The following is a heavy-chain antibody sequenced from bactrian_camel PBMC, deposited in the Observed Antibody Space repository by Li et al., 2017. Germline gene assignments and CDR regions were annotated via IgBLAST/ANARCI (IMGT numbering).Heavy chain of an antibody. CDR2: VDSNGAT. CDR1: RLIYGTYR. Sequence: HVQLVESGGGSVDAGGSLRLSCAASRLIYGTYRMAWFRRAPGKERGGVAAVDSNGATSYADSVKDRFTISKDVPKNTLYLQMNNLKPEDSAMYYCAADVRVFMACAAYGGSWSAPSAYQYKYWGQGTQVTVS. V-gene: IGHV3S55*01. D-gene: IGHD6*01. J-gene: IGHJ4*01. CDR3: AADVRVFMACAAYGGSWSAPSAYQYKY.